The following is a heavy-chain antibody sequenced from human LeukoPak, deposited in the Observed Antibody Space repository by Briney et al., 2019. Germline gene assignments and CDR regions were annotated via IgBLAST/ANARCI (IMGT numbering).Heavy chain of an antibody. J-gene: IGHJ5*02. CDR1: GGSISSGGYY. D-gene: IGHD1-26*01. Sequence: PSETLSLTCTVSGGSISSGGYYWSWIRQHPGKGLEWIGYIYDSGSTNYNPSLKSRVTISVDKSKNQFSLKLSSVTAADTAVYYCVRDVGPWFDPWGQGTLVTVSS. CDR2: IYDSGST. CDR3: VRDVGPWFDP. V-gene: IGHV4-31*03.